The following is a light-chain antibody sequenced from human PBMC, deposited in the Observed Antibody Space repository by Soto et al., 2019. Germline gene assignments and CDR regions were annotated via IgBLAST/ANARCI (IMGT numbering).Light chain of an antibody. J-gene: IGKJ2*01. CDR3: QQYNNWPPMYT. V-gene: IGKV3-15*01. CDR1: QSVSSN. CDR2: GAS. Sequence: EIVMTQSPATLSVSPGERATLSCRASQSVSSNLAWYQQQPGQAPRLLLYGASIRATGIPARFSGSGSGTEFTLTISSRQSEDFAVYYCQQYNNWPPMYTFGQGTKLEIK.